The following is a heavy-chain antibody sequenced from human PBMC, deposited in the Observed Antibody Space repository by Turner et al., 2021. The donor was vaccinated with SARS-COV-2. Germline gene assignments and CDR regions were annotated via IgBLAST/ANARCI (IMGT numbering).Heavy chain of an antibody. D-gene: IGHD7-27*01. Sequence: EVQLVESGGGLVQHGGSLRLYCAASGFTFSSYWMSWVRQAPGKGLEWVANIDQDRSEKYYVGSVKGRFTISRDNAKNSLYLQVNSLRAEDTAVYYCARSELGLFFDYWGQGTLVTVSS. J-gene: IGHJ4*02. CDR2: IDQDRSEK. CDR1: GFTFSSYW. V-gene: IGHV3-7*01. CDR3: ARSELGLFFDY.